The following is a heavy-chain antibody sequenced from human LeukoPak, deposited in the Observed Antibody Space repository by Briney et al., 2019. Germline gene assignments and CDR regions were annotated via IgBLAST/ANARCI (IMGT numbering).Heavy chain of an antibody. CDR2: IKQDGSEK. Sequence: GGSLRLSCVASGFTFSTYWMSWVRQAPGKGLECVAIIKQDGSEKYYVDSVKGRFTMARDNAKNSLHLQMNILRAEDTAVYYCARGGSHDALAIWGQGTMVTVSS. CDR3: ARGGSHDALAI. CDR1: GFTFSTYW. V-gene: IGHV3-7*01. J-gene: IGHJ3*02.